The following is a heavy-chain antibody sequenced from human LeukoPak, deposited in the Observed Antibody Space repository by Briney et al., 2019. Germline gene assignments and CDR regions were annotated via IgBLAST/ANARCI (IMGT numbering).Heavy chain of an antibody. J-gene: IGHJ5*02. V-gene: IGHV3-23*01. D-gene: IGHD3-10*01. CDR3: ARYYYGSGTSFDP. Sequence: GGSLRLSCAASGLTFSTYAMSWVRQAPGKGLEGVSGISGSGGSTFYADSVKGRFTISRDNSKNTLYLQMNSLRAEDTAVFYCARYYYGSGTSFDPWGQGTLVTVSS. CDR2: ISGSGGST. CDR1: GLTFSTYA.